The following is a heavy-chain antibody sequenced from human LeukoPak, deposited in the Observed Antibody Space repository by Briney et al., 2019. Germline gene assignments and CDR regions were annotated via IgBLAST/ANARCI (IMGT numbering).Heavy chain of an antibody. CDR2: IIPIFGTA. CDR1: GGTFSGYA. CDR3: ASLDSSGYFAPNWFDP. D-gene: IGHD3-22*01. Sequence: SVKVSCKASGGTFSGYAISWVRQAPGQGLEWMGGIIPIFGTANYAQKFQGRVTITADESTSTAYMELSSLRSEDTAVYYCASLDSSGYFAPNWFDPWGQGTLVTVSS. V-gene: IGHV1-69*01. J-gene: IGHJ5*02.